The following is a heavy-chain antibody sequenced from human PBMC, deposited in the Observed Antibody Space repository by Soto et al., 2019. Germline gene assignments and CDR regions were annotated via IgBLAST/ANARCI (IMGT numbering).Heavy chain of an antibody. CDR3: AKDPHCGGDCYYYGMDV. CDR1: GFTFSSYA. CDR2: ISGSGGST. J-gene: IGHJ6*02. Sequence: EVQLLESGGGLVQPGGSLRLSCAASGFTFSSYAMSWVRQAPGKGLEWVSAISGSGGSTYYADSVKGRFTISRDNSKNPLYLQMNSLRAEDTAVYYCAKDPHCGGDCYYYGMDVWGQGTTVTVSS. D-gene: IGHD2-21*01. V-gene: IGHV3-23*01.